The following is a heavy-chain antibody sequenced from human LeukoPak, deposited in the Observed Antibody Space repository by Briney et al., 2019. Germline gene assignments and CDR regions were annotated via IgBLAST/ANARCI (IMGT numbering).Heavy chain of an antibody. CDR2: ISSSGSAI. V-gene: IGHV3-11*04. D-gene: IGHD2-15*01. Sequence: GGSLRLSCAASGFTFSDYYINWIRQAPGKGLEWVSSISSSGSAIFYADSVRGRFTISRDNAKNSLFLQMNSLRAEDTAVYYCARDLDVVVGPAHYDALDLWGQGTTLTVS. CDR1: GFTFSDYY. J-gene: IGHJ3*01. CDR3: ARDLDVVVGPAHYDALDL.